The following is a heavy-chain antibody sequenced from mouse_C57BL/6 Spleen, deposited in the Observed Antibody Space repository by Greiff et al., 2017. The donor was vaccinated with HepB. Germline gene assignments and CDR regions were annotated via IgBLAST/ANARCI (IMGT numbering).Heavy chain of an antibody. Sequence: QVHVKQPGAELVKPGASVKMSCKASGYTFTSYWITWVKQRPGQGLEWIGDIYPGSGSTNYNEKFKSKATLTVDTSSSTAYMQLSSLTSEDSAVYYCARERFYYYGSRRFAYWGQGTLVTVSA. CDR3: ARERFYYYGSRRFAY. J-gene: IGHJ3*01. CDR2: IYPGSGST. V-gene: IGHV1-55*01. D-gene: IGHD1-1*01. CDR1: GYTFTSYW.